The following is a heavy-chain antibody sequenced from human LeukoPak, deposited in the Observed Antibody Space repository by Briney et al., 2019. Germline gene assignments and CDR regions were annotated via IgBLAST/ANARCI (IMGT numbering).Heavy chain of an antibody. CDR3: ARALTYYDFGTLDY. V-gene: IGHV4-61*09. J-gene: IGHJ4*02. CDR1: GGSISSGSYH. Sequence: SQTLSLTCTVSGGSISSGSYHWSWIRQPAGKALEWIGEVNHSGSTNYNPSLKSRVTISVDTSKNQFSLKLSSVTAADTAVYYCARALTYYDFGTLDYWGQGTLVTVSS. CDR2: VNHSGST. D-gene: IGHD3-3*01.